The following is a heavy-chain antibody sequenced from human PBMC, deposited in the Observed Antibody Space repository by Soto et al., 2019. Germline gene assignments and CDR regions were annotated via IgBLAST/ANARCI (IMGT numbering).Heavy chain of an antibody. J-gene: IGHJ4*02. CDR3: PKMTTEKGAPFNY. CDR1: GGSISSGDYY. V-gene: IGHV4-30-4*01. D-gene: IGHD4-17*01. Sequence: QVQLQESGPGLVKPSQTLSLTCTVSGGSISSGDYYWSWIRQPPGKGLEWIGYIYYSGSTYQNPSLKIRFTIPVGTSRNQFPLKRSSVTAADTAVDYGPKMTTEKGAPFNYWGEGPLDTVSS. CDR2: IYYSGST.